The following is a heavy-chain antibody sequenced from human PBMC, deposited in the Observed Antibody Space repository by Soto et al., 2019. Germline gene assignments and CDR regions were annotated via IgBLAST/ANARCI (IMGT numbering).Heavy chain of an antibody. CDR1: GYTFTSYD. V-gene: IGHV1-8*01. CDR3: ARGYSTWYEVSVDY. J-gene: IGHJ4*02. D-gene: IGHD6-13*01. CDR2: MNPNSGNT. Sequence: QVQLVQSGAEVKKPGASVKVSCKASGYTFTSYDINWVRQAAGQGLEWMGWMNPNSGNTGYAQKFQGRVTMTRYTSRNTAYIELNTLRTDDTAVYYCARGYSTWYEVSVDYWGQGTLVTVSS.